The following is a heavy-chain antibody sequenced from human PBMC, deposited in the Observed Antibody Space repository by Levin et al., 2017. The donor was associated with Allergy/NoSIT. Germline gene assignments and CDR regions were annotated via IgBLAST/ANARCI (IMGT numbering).Heavy chain of an antibody. CDR1: GLTFGD. CDR2: ITTSGDT. V-gene: IGHV3-23*01. Sequence: GESLKISCEVSGLTFGDLSWVRQAPGKGLEWVSTITTSGDTYYADSVKGRFTISRDNSKNTMYLQVSSLRADDTAVYYCSTSHAAHWGQGTLVTVSS. J-gene: IGHJ4*02. CDR3: STSHAAH. D-gene: IGHD2-15*01.